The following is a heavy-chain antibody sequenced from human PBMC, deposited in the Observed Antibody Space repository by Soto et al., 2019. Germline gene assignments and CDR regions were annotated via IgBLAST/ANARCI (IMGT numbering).Heavy chain of an antibody. CDR1: GGTFGSDA. V-gene: IGHV1-69*06. J-gene: IGHJ5*02. CDR2: IIPIFGTT. D-gene: IGHD3-22*01. CDR3: ARDRTDSGYYTNWLDP. Sequence: ASVKVSCKASGGTFGSDAVTWVRQAPGQGLEWVGRIIPIFGTTNYAQNLQGRVTISADKSTLTSYMELHSLTSDDTALYYCARDRTDSGYYTNWLDPWGQGTQVTVSS.